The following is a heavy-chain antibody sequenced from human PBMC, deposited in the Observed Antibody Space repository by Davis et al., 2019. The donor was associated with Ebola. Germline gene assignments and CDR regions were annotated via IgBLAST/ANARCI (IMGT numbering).Heavy chain of an antibody. V-gene: IGHV4-59*01. CDR3: VRGFGVLDYHYGMDV. CDR1: GGSISSYY. CDR2: VHYTGSA. Sequence: SETLSLTCTVSGGSISSYYWSWIRQPPGKGLEWIGYVHYTGSANYNPSLKSQVTISVDRTTNQFSLRLTSVTAADTAVYYCVRGFGVLDYHYGMDVWGQGTTVTVSS. D-gene: IGHD3-3*01. J-gene: IGHJ6*02.